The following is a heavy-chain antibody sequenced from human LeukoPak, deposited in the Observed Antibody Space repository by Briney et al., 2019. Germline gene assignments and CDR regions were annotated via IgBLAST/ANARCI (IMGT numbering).Heavy chain of an antibody. Sequence: GGSLRLSCAASGFTFSSYSMNWVRQAPGKGLEWVSSISSSSSYIYHADSVKGRFTISRDNAKNSLYLQMNSLRAEDTAVYYCARVLGAFDIWGQGTMVTVSS. CDR1: GFTFSSYS. CDR3: ARVLGAFDI. D-gene: IGHD2/OR15-2a*01. J-gene: IGHJ3*02. V-gene: IGHV3-21*01. CDR2: ISSSSSYI.